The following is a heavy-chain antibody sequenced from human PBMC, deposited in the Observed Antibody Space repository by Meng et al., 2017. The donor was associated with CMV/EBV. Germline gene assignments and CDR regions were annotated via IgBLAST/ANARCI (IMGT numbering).Heavy chain of an antibody. V-gene: IGHV3-21*01. CDR3: ARDLKPDIVVVPAAYYFDY. Sequence: FSSYRMTWVRQAPGTGLEWVSSISRSRSYIYYADSVKGRFTISRDNAKNSLYLQMNSLRAEDTAVYYCARDLKPDIVVVPAAYYFDYWGSHLVTVSS. J-gene: IGHJ4*01. CDR1: FSSYR. CDR2: ISRSRSYI. D-gene: IGHD2-2*01.